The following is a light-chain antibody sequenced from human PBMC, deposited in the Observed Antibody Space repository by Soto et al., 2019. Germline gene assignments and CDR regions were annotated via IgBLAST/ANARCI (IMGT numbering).Light chain of an antibody. CDR3: QVWDSSSDPYV. Sequence: SYELTQPPSVSVAPGKTARITCGGNNIGSKSVHWYQQKPGQAPVLVTYYDSDRPSGIPERFSGSNSGNTATLTISRVEAGDEADYFCQVWDSSSDPYVFGTGTKLTVL. V-gene: IGLV3-21*04. J-gene: IGLJ1*01. CDR2: YDS. CDR1: NIGSKS.